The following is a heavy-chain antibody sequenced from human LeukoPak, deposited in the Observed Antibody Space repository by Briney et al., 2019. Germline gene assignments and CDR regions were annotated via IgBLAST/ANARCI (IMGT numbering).Heavy chain of an antibody. Sequence: SETLSLTCTVSGGSISSYYWSWIRQPPGKGLEWIGYIYYSGTTCYNPSLKSRVTMSVDTSKKQFSLTLSFVTAADTAIYYCARHYYGGSGAFDIWGQGTMVTVS. V-gene: IGHV4-59*08. CDR2: IYYSGTT. J-gene: IGHJ3*02. D-gene: IGHD4-23*01. CDR3: ARHYYGGSGAFDI. CDR1: GGSISSYY.